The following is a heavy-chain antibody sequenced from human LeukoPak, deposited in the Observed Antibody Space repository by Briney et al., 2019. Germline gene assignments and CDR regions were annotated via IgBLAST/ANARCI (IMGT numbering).Heavy chain of an antibody. Sequence: GGSLRLSCAASGFTFSSYGMHWVRQAPGKGLEWVAVIWYDGSNKYYADSVKGRFTISRDNSKNTLYLQMNSLRAEDTAVYYCARGPYYDILTGCPDHFDYWGQGTLVTVSS. V-gene: IGHV3-33*01. CDR3: ARGPYYDILTGCPDHFDY. CDR1: GFTFSSYG. J-gene: IGHJ4*02. CDR2: IWYDGSNK. D-gene: IGHD3-9*01.